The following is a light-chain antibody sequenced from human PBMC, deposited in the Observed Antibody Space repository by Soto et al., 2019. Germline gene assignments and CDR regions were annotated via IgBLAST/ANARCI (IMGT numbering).Light chain of an antibody. CDR2: KDS. J-gene: IGLJ2*01. Sequence: SYELTQPPSVSVSPGQTARITCSGDALPKQYVYWYQQKPGQAPVLVMYKDSERPSGIPERFSGSSSGTTVTLTIRGVQAEDEADYYCQSADSSGTSFGGGTKLTVL. CDR1: ALPKQY. V-gene: IGLV3-25*02. CDR3: QSADSSGTS.